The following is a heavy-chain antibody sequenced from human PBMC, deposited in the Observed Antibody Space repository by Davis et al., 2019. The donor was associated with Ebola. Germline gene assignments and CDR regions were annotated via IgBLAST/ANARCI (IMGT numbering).Heavy chain of an antibody. D-gene: IGHD3-10*01. V-gene: IGHV3-74*01. Sequence: HTGGSLRLSCAASGFTFSSYWMRWVRQAPGKGLVWVSRINSDGSSTSYADSVKGRLTISRDNAKNTLYLQMNSLRAEDTAVYYCAREVRRGWFDPWGQGTLVTVSS. CDR1: GFTFSSYW. CDR2: INSDGSST. J-gene: IGHJ5*02. CDR3: AREVRRGWFDP.